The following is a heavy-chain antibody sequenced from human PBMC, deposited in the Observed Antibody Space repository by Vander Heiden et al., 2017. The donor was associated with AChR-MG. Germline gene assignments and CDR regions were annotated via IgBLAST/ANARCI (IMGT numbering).Heavy chain of an antibody. CDR2: ITPYNGNT. J-gene: IGHJ4*02. V-gene: IGHV1-45*02. Sequence: MQLVQSGAEVKKTGSSVTIYCKASEWTFTFRYLHWVRQVSGQGLEWMGWITPYNGNTGYAQRFHDRFIITRDGTLTMYMELSSLRSEDTAVYYCVRSSLDSNDWSYFDSWGQGTLVTVSS. D-gene: IGHD3-9*01. CDR1: EWTFTFRY. CDR3: VRSSLDSNDWSYFDS.